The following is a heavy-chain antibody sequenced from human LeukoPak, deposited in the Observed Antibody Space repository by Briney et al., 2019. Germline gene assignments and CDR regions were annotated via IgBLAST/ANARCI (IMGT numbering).Heavy chain of an antibody. Sequence: PGRSLRLSCAASGFTFSSYAMHWVRQAPGKGLEWVGIISYDGSNKYYADSVKGRFTISRDNSKNTLYLQMNSLRPEDTAVYYCAKAPPNCNTVSCYGDYWGQGTLVTVSS. D-gene: IGHD2-2*01. CDR3: AKAPPNCNTVSCYGDY. CDR1: GFTFSSYA. V-gene: IGHV3-30*04. J-gene: IGHJ4*02. CDR2: ISYDGSNK.